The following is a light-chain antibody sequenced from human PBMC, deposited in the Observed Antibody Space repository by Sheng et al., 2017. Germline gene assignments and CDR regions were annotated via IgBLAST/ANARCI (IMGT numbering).Light chain of an antibody. V-gene: IGLV6-57*01. J-gene: IGLJ3*02. CDR1: SGSIASNY. CDR3: QSYESSSLGV. Sequence: NFMLTQPHSVSESPGKTVTISCTRSSGSIASNYVQWYQQPPGSSPTTVIYEDNQRPSGVPDRFSGSIDRSSNSASLTISGLKTEDEADYYCQSYESSSLGVFGGGTSLTVL. CDR2: EDN.